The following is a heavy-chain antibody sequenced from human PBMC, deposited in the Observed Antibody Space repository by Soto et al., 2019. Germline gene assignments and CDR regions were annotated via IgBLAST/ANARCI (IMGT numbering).Heavy chain of an antibody. Sequence: GGSLRLSCAASGFTFSSYWMNWVRQAPGKGLEWVANIKQDGTEKNYVDSVKGRFTISRDNARNSLYLQMDSLRAEDTAVYFCARGDTPMITGMDSFDIWGQGTMVTVPS. V-gene: IGHV3-7*01. CDR1: GFTFSSYW. CDR2: IKQDGTEK. J-gene: IGHJ3*02. CDR3: ARGDTPMITGMDSFDI. D-gene: IGHD5-18*01.